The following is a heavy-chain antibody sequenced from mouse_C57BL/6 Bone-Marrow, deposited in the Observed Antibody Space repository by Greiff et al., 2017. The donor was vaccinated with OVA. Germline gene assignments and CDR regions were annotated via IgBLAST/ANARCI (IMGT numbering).Heavy chain of an antibody. J-gene: IGHJ4*01. CDR2: ISYSGST. CDR1: GYSITSYY. V-gene: IGHV3-8*01. Sequence: EVQLVESGPGLVKPSQTLSLTCSVTGYSITSYYWNWIRKFPGNKLEYMGYISYSGSTYYNPSLKSRISITRDTSKNQYYLQLNSVTTEDTATYYCARRGSSYKAMDYWGQGTSVTVSS. CDR3: ARRGSSYKAMDY. D-gene: IGHD1-1*01.